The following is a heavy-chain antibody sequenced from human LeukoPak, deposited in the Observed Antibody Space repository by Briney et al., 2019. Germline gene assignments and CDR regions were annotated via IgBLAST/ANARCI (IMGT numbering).Heavy chain of an antibody. V-gene: IGHV1-69*01. CDR2: IIPIFGTA. CDR1: GGTFSSYA. CDR3: ARVTSGYENRGIDY. D-gene: IGHD5-12*01. J-gene: IGHJ4*02. Sequence: SVKVACKASGGTFSSYAISWERQAPGQGLEWMGGIIPIFGTANYAQKFQGRVTITADESTSTAYMELSSLRSEDTAVYYCARVTSGYENRGIDYWGQGTLVTVSS.